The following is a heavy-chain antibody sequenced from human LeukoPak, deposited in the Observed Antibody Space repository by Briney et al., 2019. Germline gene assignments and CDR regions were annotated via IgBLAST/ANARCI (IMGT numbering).Heavy chain of an antibody. V-gene: IGHV1-2*02. CDR1: GYTFTDYY. CDR3: ATTMVRGVPDTFDI. CDR2: LNPNSGGT. J-gene: IGHJ3*02. Sequence: ASVKVSCKASGYTFTDYYMHWVRQAPGQGLEWMGWLNPNSGGTLFAQKFQGRVSMTRDTSITTVYMDVTSLRSDDTAVYYCATTMVRGVPDTFDIWGQGTMVTVSS. D-gene: IGHD3-10*01.